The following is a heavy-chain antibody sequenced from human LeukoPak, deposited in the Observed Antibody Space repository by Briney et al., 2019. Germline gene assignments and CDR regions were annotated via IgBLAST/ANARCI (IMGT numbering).Heavy chain of an antibody. CDR2: ITYSGGSA. CDR1: GFTFSSYP. V-gene: IGHV3-23*01. Sequence: GGSLRLSCAASGFTFSSYPMSWVRQAPGKGLEWVSGITYSGGSASYADSVKGRSTISRDNSKNTLYLQMNSLRAEDTAAYYCAKPRGYSGYDSFDYWGQGTLVTVSS. J-gene: IGHJ4*02. CDR3: AKPRGYSGYDSFDY. D-gene: IGHD5-12*01.